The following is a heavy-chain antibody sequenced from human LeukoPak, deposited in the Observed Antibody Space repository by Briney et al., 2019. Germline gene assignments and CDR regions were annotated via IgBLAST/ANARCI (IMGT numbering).Heavy chain of an antibody. V-gene: IGHV1-2*02. CDR2: INTKSGST. Sequence: ASVTVSCMTSGYSFTDYYIHWVRQAPGQGLEWMGWINTKSGSTSSARKFQGRVTMTRDPSITTVYMDMDWLTSDDTAIYFCARADFIDAGPYLIGPWGQGTLVTVSS. J-gene: IGHJ5*02. CDR1: GYSFTDYY. CDR3: ARADFIDAGPYLIGP. D-gene: IGHD3-3*01.